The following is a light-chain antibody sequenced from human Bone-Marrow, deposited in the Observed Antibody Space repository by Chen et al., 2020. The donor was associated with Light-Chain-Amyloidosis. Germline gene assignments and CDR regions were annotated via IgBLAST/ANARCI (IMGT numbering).Light chain of an antibody. Sequence: SYVLTQPSSVSVAPGQTATIACGGNNIGSTSVHWYQQKPGQAPLLVVYDDSDRPSGIPERLAGSNSGNTATLTVSRVEAGDKADYYCQVWDRSSDRPVFGGVTKLTVL. CDR3: QVWDRSSDRPV. J-gene: IGLJ3*02. CDR2: DDS. CDR1: NIGSTS. V-gene: IGLV3-21*02.